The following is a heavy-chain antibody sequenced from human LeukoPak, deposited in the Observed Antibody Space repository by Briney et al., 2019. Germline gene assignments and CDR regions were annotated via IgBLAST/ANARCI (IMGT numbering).Heavy chain of an antibody. CDR3: VRGRGSLTY. Sequence: SETLSLTCTVAGGSISLYYWSWIRQPPGKGLEWIGYFYDTRSPKYNPSLERRVTISVDMSRNQFSLNLTSVTAADTAVYYCVRGRGSLTYRGQGTLATVSS. CDR2: FYDTRSP. V-gene: IGHV4-59*01. CDR1: GGSISLYY. D-gene: IGHD3-10*01. J-gene: IGHJ4*02.